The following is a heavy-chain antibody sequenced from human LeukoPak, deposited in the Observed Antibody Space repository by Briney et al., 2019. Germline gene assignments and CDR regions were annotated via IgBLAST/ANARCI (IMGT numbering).Heavy chain of an antibody. D-gene: IGHD4-17*01. Sequence: GGSLGLSCAASGFTFSSYSMNWIRQAPGKGLEWVSSISSSSSYIYYADSVKGRFTISRDNAKNSLYLQMNSLRAEDTAVYYCARDRGPTVTTADYWGQGTLVTVSS. CDR3: ARDRGPTVTTADY. CDR2: ISSSSSYI. CDR1: GFTFSSYS. J-gene: IGHJ4*02. V-gene: IGHV3-21*01.